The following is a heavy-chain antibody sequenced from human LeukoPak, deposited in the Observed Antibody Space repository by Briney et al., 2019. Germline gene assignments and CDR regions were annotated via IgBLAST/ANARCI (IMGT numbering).Heavy chain of an antibody. D-gene: IGHD5-18*01. J-gene: IGHJ4*02. CDR1: GGSFSGYY. V-gene: IGHV4-34*01. CDR3: ARGRGYSYATDY. Sequence: PSETLSLTCAVYGGSFSGYYWSWIRQPPGKGLEWIGEINHSGSTNYNPSLKSRVIISVDTSKNQFSLKLSSVTAADTAVYYCARGRGYSYATDYWGQGTLVTVSS. CDR2: INHSGST.